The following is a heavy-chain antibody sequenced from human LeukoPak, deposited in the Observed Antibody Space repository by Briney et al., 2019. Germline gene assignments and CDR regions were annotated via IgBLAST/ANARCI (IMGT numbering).Heavy chain of an antibody. D-gene: IGHD3-9*01. Sequence: SETLSLTCTVSDGSINNYYWTWIRQPAGKGLEWIGRIYTSDNTIYNPSLRGRVTMSVDTSKSQFSLRLTSVTAADTAVYYCARVYYDILTGYYPPDYWGQGTLVTVSS. V-gene: IGHV4-4*07. J-gene: IGHJ4*02. CDR3: ARVYYDILTGYYPPDY. CDR2: IYTSDNT. CDR1: DGSINNYY.